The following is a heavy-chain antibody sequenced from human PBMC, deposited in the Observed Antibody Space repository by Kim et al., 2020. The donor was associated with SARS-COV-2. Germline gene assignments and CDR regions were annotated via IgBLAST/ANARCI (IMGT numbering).Heavy chain of an antibody. D-gene: IGHD6-19*01. J-gene: IGHJ4*01. CDR2: IWYDGSNN. CDR1: GFTFSDYG. V-gene: IGHV3-33*01. CDR3: ARDRVSVAGSYQPHGVFDY. Sequence: GGSLRLSCAASGFTFSDYGMHWVRQAPGKGLEWVAVIWYDGSNNYYADSVKGRFTISRDNSKNILYLQMNSLRAEDTAVYYCARDRVSVAGSYQPHGVFDYWGQGTLVTVSS.